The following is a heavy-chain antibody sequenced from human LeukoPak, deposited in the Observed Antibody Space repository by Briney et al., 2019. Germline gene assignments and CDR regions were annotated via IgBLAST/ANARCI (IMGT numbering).Heavy chain of an antibody. CDR3: ATHQPSGSYYPYAMDV. Sequence: PSETLSLTCTVSGGSISSTTYYWGWVRQPPGKGLEWIGLIYYTGITAYNPSLKSRVTTSVDTSKNHFSLKLNSMTAADTAVYYCATHQPSGSYYPYAMDVWGQGTTVTVPS. CDR2: IYYTGIT. CDR1: GGSISSTTYY. V-gene: IGHV4-39*01. J-gene: IGHJ6*02. D-gene: IGHD3-10*01.